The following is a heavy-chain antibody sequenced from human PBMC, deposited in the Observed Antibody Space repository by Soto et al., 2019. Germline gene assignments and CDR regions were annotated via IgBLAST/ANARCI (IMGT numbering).Heavy chain of an antibody. CDR2: ISSGSSYI. CDR3: ARDPAYYGYYFDF. D-gene: IGHD2-21*01. J-gene: IGHJ4*02. V-gene: IGHV3-21*01. CDR1: GFTFSSYT. Sequence: GGSLRLSCVASGFTFSSYTMNWVRQAPGKGLEWVSSISSGSSYIFYGDSVKGRFTVSRDNAKNSLYLQMNSLRVEDTAVYYCARDPAYYGYYFDFWGQGALVTVSS.